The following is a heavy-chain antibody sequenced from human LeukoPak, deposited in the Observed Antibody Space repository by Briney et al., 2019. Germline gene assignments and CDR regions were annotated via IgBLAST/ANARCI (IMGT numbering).Heavy chain of an antibody. CDR3: ARETGDDSSGFYDGFDP. J-gene: IGHJ5*02. V-gene: IGHV1-46*01. Sequence: ASVKVSCKASVYTFTSYYMHWVRQAPGQALEWMGIINPSGGSTSYAQKFQGRVTMTRDTSTSTVYMELSSLRSEDTAVYYCARETGDDSSGFYDGFDPWGQGTLVTVSS. CDR2: INPSGGST. CDR1: VYTFTSYY. D-gene: IGHD6-19*01.